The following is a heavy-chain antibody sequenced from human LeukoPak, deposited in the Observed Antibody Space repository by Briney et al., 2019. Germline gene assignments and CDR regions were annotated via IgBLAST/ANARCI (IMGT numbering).Heavy chain of an antibody. CDR3: ARVRSGWYETEYFQH. V-gene: IGHV1-18*04. Sequence: ASVKVSCKASGYTFTGYYMHWVRQAPGQGLEWMGWISANNGNTNYAQKLQGRVTMTTDTSTSTAYMELRSLRSDDTAVYYCARVRSGWYETEYFQHWGQGTLVTVSS. J-gene: IGHJ1*01. D-gene: IGHD6-19*01. CDR1: GYTFTGYY. CDR2: ISANNGNT.